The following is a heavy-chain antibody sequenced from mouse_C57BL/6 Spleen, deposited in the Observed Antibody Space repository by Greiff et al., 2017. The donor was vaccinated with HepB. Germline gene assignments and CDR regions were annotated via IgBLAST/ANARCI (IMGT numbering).Heavy chain of an antibody. CDR2: IDPSDSYT. D-gene: IGHD2-1*01. CDR1: GYTFTSYW. CDR3: ARSGNSRAWFAY. Sequence: QVQLQQPGAELVMPGASVKLSCKASGYTFTSYWMHWVKQRPGQGLEWIGEIDPSDSYTNYNQKFKGKSTLTVDKSSSTAYMQLSSLTSEDSAVYYCARSGNSRAWFAYWGQGTLVTVSA. J-gene: IGHJ3*01. V-gene: IGHV1-69*01.